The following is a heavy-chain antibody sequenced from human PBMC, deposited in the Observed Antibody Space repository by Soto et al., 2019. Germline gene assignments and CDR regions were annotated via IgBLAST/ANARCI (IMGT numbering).Heavy chain of an antibody. CDR1: GFTFSSYW. V-gene: IGHV3-74*01. D-gene: IGHD3-3*01. CDR2: INSDGSST. CDR3: ARDPVYDFWSGYGNYYYYYGMDV. Sequence: GGSLRLSCAASGFTFSSYWMRWVRQAPGKGLVWVSRINSDGSSTSYADSVKGRFTISRDNAKNTLYLQMNSLRAEDTAVYYCARDPVYDFWSGYGNYYYYYGMDVWGQGTTVTVSS. J-gene: IGHJ6*02.